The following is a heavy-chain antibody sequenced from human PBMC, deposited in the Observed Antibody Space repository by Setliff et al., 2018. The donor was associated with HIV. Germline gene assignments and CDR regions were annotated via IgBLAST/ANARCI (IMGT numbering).Heavy chain of an antibody. CDR1: GGSFSGYY. D-gene: IGHD3-22*01. Sequence: PSETLSLTCAVCGGSFSGYYWSWIRQPPGKGLEWIGEINHSGSTNYNPSLKSRVTISVDTSKNQFSLKLSSVTAADTAVFYCARLTTTYYYDSSAYYHPVWGQGTLVTVSS. J-gene: IGHJ4*02. V-gene: IGHV4-34*01. CDR2: INHSGST. CDR3: ARLTTTYYYDSSAYYHPV.